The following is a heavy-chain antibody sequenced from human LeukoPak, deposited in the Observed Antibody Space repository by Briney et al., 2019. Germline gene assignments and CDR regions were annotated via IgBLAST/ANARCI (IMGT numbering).Heavy chain of an antibody. CDR3: ARSGRVMPRWFDP. V-gene: IGHV1-69*13. D-gene: IGHD2-2*01. CDR1: GGTFSSYA. Sequence: ASVKVSCKASGGTFSSYAISWVRQAPGQGLEWMGGIIPIFGTANYAQKFQGRVTITADESTSTAYMELSSLRSEDTAVYYCARSGRVMPRWFDPWGRGTLVTVSS. J-gene: IGHJ5*02. CDR2: IIPIFGTA.